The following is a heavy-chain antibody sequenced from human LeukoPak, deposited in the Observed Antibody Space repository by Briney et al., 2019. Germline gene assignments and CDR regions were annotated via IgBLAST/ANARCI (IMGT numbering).Heavy chain of an antibody. V-gene: IGHV5-51*01. CDR1: GYSFTSYW. CDR2: IYPGDSDT. J-gene: IGHJ4*02. D-gene: IGHD6-6*01. CDR3: ARLYRPAHLVHPTGY. Sequence: GESLKISCKGSGYSFTSYWIGWVRQMPGKGLEWMGIIYPGDSDTRYSPSFQGQVTISADKSFSTAYLQWSSLKASDTAMYYCARLYRPAHLVHPTGYWGQGTLVTVSS.